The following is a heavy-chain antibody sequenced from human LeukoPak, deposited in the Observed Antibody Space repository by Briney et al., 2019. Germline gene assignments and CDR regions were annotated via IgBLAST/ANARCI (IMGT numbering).Heavy chain of an antibody. CDR3: AREVESWFGDLLSYFDS. D-gene: IGHD3-10*01. Sequence: SDTLSLTCSVSGFSLGTGYSWGWIRQPPGKGLEWIGTIYHRGNTYCNPSLMSRVTISVDTSKNQLPLRLTSVTAADTGLFQCAREVESWFGDLLSYFDSWGQGTQVTVSS. J-gene: IGHJ4*02. CDR1: GFSLGTGYS. CDR2: IYHRGNT. V-gene: IGHV4-38-2*02.